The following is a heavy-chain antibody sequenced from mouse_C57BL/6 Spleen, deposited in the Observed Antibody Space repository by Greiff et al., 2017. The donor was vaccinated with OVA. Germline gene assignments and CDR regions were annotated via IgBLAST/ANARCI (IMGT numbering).Heavy chain of an antibody. Sequence: QVQLQQSGAELARPGASVKLSCKASGYTVTSYGISWVKQRTGQGLEWIGEIYPRSGNTYYNEKFKGKATLTADKSSSTAYMELRSLTSEDSAVYFCARWVYYGSSYDYWGQGTTLTVSS. J-gene: IGHJ2*01. V-gene: IGHV1-81*01. D-gene: IGHD1-1*01. CDR3: ARWVYYGSSYDY. CDR1: GYTVTSYG. CDR2: IYPRSGNT.